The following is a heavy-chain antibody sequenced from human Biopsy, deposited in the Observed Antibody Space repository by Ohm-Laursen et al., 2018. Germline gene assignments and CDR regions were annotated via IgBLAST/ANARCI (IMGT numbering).Heavy chain of an antibody. CDR1: VDSVTKYY. D-gene: IGHD4-11*01. Sequence: SETLSLTCTVSVDSVTKYYWSWIRQPPGKGLEWIGHIYYSVMTNYNPSLQSRVSISVDTSRNQVSLTQSSVTAADTAVYYRARDSEILNYGNFKYYHYYGMDVWGQGTKVTVSS. CDR2: IYYSVMT. J-gene: IGHJ6*02. V-gene: IGHV4-59*02. CDR3: ARDSEILNYGNFKYYHYYGMDV.